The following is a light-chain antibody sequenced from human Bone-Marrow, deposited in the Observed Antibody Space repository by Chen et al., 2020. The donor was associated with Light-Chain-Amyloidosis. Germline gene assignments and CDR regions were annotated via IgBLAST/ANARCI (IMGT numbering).Light chain of an antibody. CDR1: SSNIGANT. V-gene: IGLV1-44*01. J-gene: IGLJ3*02. CDR2: SNN. CDR3: AAWDDNLNGWV. Sequence: SVLTQPPSASGTPGQRVTISCSGSSSNIGANTVNWYQQFPGTAPKLLIYSNNQRPSGVPDRFSGYKSGTSASLAISGLQSEDETDYSCAAWDDNLNGWVFGGGTKLTVL.